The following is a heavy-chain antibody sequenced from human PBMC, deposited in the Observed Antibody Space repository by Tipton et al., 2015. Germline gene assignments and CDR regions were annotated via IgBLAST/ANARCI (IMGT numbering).Heavy chain of an antibody. CDR3: ARVGDSGASGEYFQH. D-gene: IGHD4-17*01. J-gene: IGHJ1*01. CDR2: IYYSGTT. Sequence: LRLSCTVSGGSISSGGYYWSWNRPHPGMGRDWNGYIYYSGTTYYNPSLKSRITISADTSKNQFSLKLISVTSADTAVYYCARVGDSGASGEYFQHWGQGSLVSVSS. V-gene: IGHV4-31*03. CDR1: GGSISSGGYY.